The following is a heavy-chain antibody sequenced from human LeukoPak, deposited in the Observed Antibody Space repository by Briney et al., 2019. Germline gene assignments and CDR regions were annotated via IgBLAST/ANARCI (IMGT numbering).Heavy chain of an antibody. CDR1: GGSFSGYY. CDR2: INHSGST. J-gene: IGHJ4*02. CDR3: ARGGQTGTTPFDY. D-gene: IGHD1-1*01. Sequence: SETLSLTCAVYGGSFSGYYWSWIRQSPGKGLEWIGEINHSGSTNYNPSLKSRVTISVDTSKNQFSLKPSSVTAADTAVYYCARGGQTGTTPFDYWGQGTLVTVSS. V-gene: IGHV4-34*01.